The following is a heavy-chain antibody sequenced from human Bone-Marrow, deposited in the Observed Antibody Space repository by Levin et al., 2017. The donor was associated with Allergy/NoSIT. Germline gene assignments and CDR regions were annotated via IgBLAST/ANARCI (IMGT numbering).Heavy chain of an antibody. V-gene: IGHV3-7*01. CDR1: GFSFRSSW. Sequence: GESLKISCAASGFSFRSSWMSWVRQAPGKGLQWVAIINPDGSKTGSVDSVKGRFTISRDNAKNSLYLQMHSLRAEDTAVFYCARDGGYATYDYWGQGTLVTVS. J-gene: IGHJ4*02. D-gene: IGHD2-15*01. CDR3: ARDGGYATYDY. CDR2: INPDGSKT.